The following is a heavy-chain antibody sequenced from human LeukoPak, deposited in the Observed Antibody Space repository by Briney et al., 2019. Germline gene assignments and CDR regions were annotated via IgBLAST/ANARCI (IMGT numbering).Heavy chain of an antibody. V-gene: IGHV3-21*04. J-gene: IGHJ5*02. Sequence: GGSLRLSCAASGFIFSTYSMNWVRQAPGKGLEWVSSISSSTSYIYYADSVKGRFTISRDNAKNSLYLQMNSLRPEDTAVYYCARSDFYYDILTGYYKCNWFDPWGQGTPVTVSS. D-gene: IGHD3-9*01. CDR2: ISSSTSYI. CDR3: ARSDFYYDILTGYYKCNWFDP. CDR1: GFIFSTYS.